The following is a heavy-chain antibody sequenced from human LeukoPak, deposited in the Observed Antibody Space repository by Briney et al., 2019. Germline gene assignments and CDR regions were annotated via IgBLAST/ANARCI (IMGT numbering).Heavy chain of an antibody. CDR1: GYTFTSYY. CDR3: ARDEKGARAGGSGSFYWYFDL. CDR2: INPSGGST. D-gene: IGHD3-10*01. J-gene: IGHJ2*01. Sequence: ASVKVSCKASGYTFTSYYMHWVRQAPGQGLEWMGIINPSGGSTSYAQKFQGRVTMTRDTSTSTVYMELSSLRSEDTAVYYCARDEKGARAGGSGSFYWYFDLWGRGTLVTVSS. V-gene: IGHV1-46*01.